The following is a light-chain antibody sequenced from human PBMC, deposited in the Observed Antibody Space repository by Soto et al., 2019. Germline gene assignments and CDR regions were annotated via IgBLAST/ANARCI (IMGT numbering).Light chain of an antibody. CDR3: LLSFSGSYV. CDR1: TGTVTSGHY. V-gene: IGLV7-46*01. Sequence: QAVVTQEPSLTVSPGGTVTLTCGSSTGTVTSGHYPYWFQQKPGQAPKTLIYDTSNKHSWTPARFSGSLLGGKAALTLSGAQPEDEADYYCLLSFSGSYVFGPGTKVTVL. CDR2: DTS. J-gene: IGLJ1*01.